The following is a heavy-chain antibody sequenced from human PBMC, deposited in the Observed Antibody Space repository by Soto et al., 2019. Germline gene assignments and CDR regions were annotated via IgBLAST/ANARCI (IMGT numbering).Heavy chain of an antibody. CDR3: ARGAGTTTGGMDV. D-gene: IGHD1-7*01. CDR2: IYYSGST. V-gene: IGHV4-31*03. CDR1: GGSISSGGYY. Sequence: SESLSLTCTVSGGSISSGGYYWSWIRQHPGKGLEWIGYIYYSGSTYYNPSLKSRVTISVDTSKNQFSLKLGSVTAADTAVYYCARGAGTTTGGMDVWGQGTTVTVSS. J-gene: IGHJ6*02.